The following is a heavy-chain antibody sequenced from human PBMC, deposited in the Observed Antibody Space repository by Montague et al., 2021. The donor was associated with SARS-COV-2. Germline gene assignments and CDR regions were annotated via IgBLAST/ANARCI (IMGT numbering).Heavy chain of an antibody. CDR2: ISSSSSYI. D-gene: IGHD3-10*01. Sequence: SLRLSCAASGFTFSSYSMNWVRQAPGKGLEWVSSISSSSSYIYYADSVKGRFTISRDNSKNTLYLQMNSLRAEDTAVYYCARDRWFGEFDYWGQGTLVTVSS. CDR3: ARDRWFGEFDY. CDR1: GFTFSSYS. J-gene: IGHJ4*02. V-gene: IGHV3-21*01.